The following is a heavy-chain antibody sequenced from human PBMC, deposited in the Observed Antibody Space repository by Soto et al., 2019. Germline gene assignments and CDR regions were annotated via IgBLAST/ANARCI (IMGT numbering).Heavy chain of an antibody. J-gene: IGHJ4*02. Sequence: GVSLRLSCAASGYTFSSYWMSWVLQGPGKGLEWVANIKQDGSEKYYVDSVKGRFTISRDNAKNSLFLQMNSLRAEDTAVYYWARECSIGYYYFDYWGQGTLVTVSS. V-gene: IGHV3-7*01. CDR1: GYTFSSYW. D-gene: IGHD6-19*01. CDR3: ARECSIGYYYFDY. CDR2: IKQDGSEK.